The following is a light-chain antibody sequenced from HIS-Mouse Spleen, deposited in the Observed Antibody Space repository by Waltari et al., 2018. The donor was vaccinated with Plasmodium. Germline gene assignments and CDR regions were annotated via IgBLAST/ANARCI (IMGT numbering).Light chain of an antibody. J-gene: IGKJ1*01. V-gene: IGKV1-5*03. CDR3: QQYNSYSPT. CDR1: QSISSG. Sequence: DIQMTQSPSTLSASVGDRVTITCRASQSISSGVAWYQQKQGKAPKPLISKASSLESGVPSRFSGSGSGTEFTLTISSLQPDDFATYYCQQYNSYSPTFGQGTKVEIK. CDR2: KAS.